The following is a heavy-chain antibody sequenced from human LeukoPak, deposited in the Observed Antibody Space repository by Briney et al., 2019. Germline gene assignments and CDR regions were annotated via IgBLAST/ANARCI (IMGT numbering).Heavy chain of an antibody. J-gene: IGHJ4*02. CDR1: GFTVSSNY. CDR2: IYSGGST. Sequence: RPGGSLRLSCAASGFTVSSNYMSWVRQAPGKGLEWVSVIYSGGSTYYADSVKGRFTISRDNSKNTLYLQMNSLRAEDTAVYYCARVLPYSSSWYFDYWGQGTLVTVSS. CDR3: ARVLPYSSSWYFDY. V-gene: IGHV3-66*01. D-gene: IGHD6-13*01.